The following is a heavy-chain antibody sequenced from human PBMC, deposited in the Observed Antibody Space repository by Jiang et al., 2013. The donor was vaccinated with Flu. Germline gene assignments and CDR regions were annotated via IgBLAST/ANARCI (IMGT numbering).Heavy chain of an antibody. V-gene: IGHV1-46*01. Sequence: QLVESGAEVKKPGASVKVSCKASGYTFTSYYMHWVRQAPGQGLEWMGIINPSGGSTSYAQKFQGRVTMTDDTSTSTVYMELSSLRSEDTAVYYCAREDYGSGSFNWFDPWGQGTLVT. D-gene: IGHD3-10*01. CDR1: GYTFTSYY. CDR3: AREDYGSGSFNWFDP. CDR2: INPSGGST. J-gene: IGHJ5*02.